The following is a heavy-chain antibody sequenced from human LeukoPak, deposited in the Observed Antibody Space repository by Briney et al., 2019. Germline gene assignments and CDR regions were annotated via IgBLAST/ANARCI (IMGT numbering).Heavy chain of an antibody. Sequence: PSETLSLTCTVSGGSISSKNYYWGWIRQPPGKGLEWLGSIDHNGNTYYNPSLKSRVTISVDTSKNQFSLKLSSVTAADTAVYYCARGAYYYDSSIGYWGQGTLVTVSS. D-gene: IGHD3-22*01. J-gene: IGHJ4*02. CDR2: IDHNGNT. CDR1: GGSISSKNYY. V-gene: IGHV4-39*07. CDR3: ARGAYYYDSSIGY.